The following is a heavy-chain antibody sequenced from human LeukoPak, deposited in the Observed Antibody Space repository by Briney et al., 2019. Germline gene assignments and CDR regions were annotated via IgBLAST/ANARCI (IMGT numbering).Heavy chain of an antibody. CDR2: IYHSGST. V-gene: IGHV4-38-2*02. J-gene: IGHJ4*02. CDR1: GYSISSGYY. CDR3: ARTKKVAYGDYENYFDY. D-gene: IGHD4-17*01. Sequence: KASETLSLTCTVSGYSISSGYYWGWIRQPPGKGLEWIGSIYHSGSTYYNPSLKSRVTISVDTSKNQFSLKLSSVTAADTAVYYCARTKKVAYGDYENYFDYWGQGTLVTVSS.